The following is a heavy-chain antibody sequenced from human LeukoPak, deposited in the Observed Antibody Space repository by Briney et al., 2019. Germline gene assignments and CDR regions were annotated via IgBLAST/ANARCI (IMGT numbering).Heavy chain of an antibody. CDR2: IYYSGST. V-gene: IGHV4-39*01. J-gene: IGHJ4*02. CDR1: GGSISSSSYY. CDR3: ARHKSRWLGESDY. D-gene: IGHD3-10*01. Sequence: SETPSLTCTVSGGSISSSSYYWGWIRQPPGKGLEWIGSIYYSGSTYYNPSLKSRVTISVDTSKNQCSLKLSSVTAADTAVYYCARHKSRWLGESDYCGQGTRPSVSS.